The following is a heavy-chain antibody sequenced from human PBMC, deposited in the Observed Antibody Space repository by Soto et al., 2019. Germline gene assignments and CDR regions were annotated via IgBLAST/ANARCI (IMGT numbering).Heavy chain of an antibody. Sequence: QVQLQESGPGLVKPSQTLSLTCTVSGGSISSGGYYWSWIRQHPGKGLESIGYIYYSGSTYYNPSLKSRVTISVDTSKNQFSLKLSSVTAADTAVYYCAREKWLGGYYFDYWGQGTLVTVSS. CDR3: AREKWLGGYYFDY. V-gene: IGHV4-31*03. CDR1: GGSISSGGYY. J-gene: IGHJ4*02. D-gene: IGHD5-12*01. CDR2: IYYSGST.